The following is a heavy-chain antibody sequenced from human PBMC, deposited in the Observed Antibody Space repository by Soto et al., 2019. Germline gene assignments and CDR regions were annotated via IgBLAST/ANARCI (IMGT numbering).Heavy chain of an antibody. V-gene: IGHV1-18*01. D-gene: IGHD6-13*01. J-gene: IGHJ5*02. CDR1: GYTFSSYG. Sequence: ASVKVSCKVSGYTFSSYGISWVRQAPGQGLEWMGWITAYNGNTNYAQKFQGRVTMTKDTSTTTVYMELNSLTSEDTAVYYCARDQSWRDLLWYFGPWGQGTLVTVSS. CDR3: ARDQSWRDLLWYFGP. CDR2: ITAYNGNT.